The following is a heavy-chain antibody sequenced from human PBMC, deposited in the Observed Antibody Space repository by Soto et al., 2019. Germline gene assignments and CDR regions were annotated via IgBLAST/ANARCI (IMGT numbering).Heavy chain of an antibody. V-gene: IGHV4-34*01. CDR3: ARGRGSSSKKDYYYYGMDV. CDR2: IDHSGST. Sequence: PSETLSLTCAVYGGSFSGYYWSWIRQPPGKGLEWIGEIDHSGSTNYNPSLKSRVTISVDTSKNQFSLKLSSVTAADTAVYYCARGRGSSSKKDYYYYGMDVWGQGTTVTSP. J-gene: IGHJ6*02. CDR1: GGSFSGYY. D-gene: IGHD6-6*01.